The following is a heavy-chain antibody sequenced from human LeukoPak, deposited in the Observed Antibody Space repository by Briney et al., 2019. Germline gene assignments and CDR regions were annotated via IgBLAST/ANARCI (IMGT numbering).Heavy chain of an antibody. CDR1: GGYFSGYD. V-gene: IGHV4-34*01. Sequence: PSETLSLTWAVCGGYFSGYDWSWLRLPPGKGLEWIGEINHSGSTNYNPSLKSRVTISVDSSKNQFSLKLSSVTAADTAVYYCARGPAYSITMIVVVTKRGAFDIWGQGTMVTVSS. J-gene: IGHJ3*02. D-gene: IGHD3-22*01. CDR3: ARGPAYSITMIVVVTKRGAFDI. CDR2: INHSGST.